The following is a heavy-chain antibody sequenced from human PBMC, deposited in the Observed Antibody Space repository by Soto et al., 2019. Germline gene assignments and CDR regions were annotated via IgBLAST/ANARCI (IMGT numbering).Heavy chain of an antibody. CDR3: ARMNYYDTSGYPFDY. CDR1: GGSISSYY. V-gene: IGHV4-59*01. CDR2: IYFRGTT. J-gene: IGHJ4*02. Sequence: PSETLSLTCTVSGGSISSYYWSWIRQPPGKRLEWIGYIYFRGTTNYNPSLKSRVTMSADTSKNQFSLKLNSVTAADTAVYYCARMNYYDTSGYPFDYWGQGMMVTV. D-gene: IGHD3-22*01.